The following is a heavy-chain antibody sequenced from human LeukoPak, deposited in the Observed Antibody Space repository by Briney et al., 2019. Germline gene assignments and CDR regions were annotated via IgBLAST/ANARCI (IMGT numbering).Heavy chain of an antibody. V-gene: IGHV3-21*01. J-gene: IGHJ4*02. Sequence: GGSLRLSCAASGFTFSSYSMNWVRQAPGKGLEWVSSISSSSSYIYYADSVKGRFTISRDNAKNSLYLQMNSLRAEDTAMYYCARNTYYYDSSGYFLPPLDYWGQGTLVTVSS. CDR2: ISSSSSYI. D-gene: IGHD3-22*01. CDR1: GFTFSSYS. CDR3: ARNTYYYDSSGYFLPPLDY.